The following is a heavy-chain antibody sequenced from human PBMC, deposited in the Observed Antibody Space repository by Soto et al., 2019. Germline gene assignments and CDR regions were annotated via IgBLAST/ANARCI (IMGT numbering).Heavy chain of an antibody. J-gene: IGHJ6*02. CDR3: ARAGGSTDYYYGLDV. V-gene: IGHV3-33*01. CDR1: GFSFSSYG. Sequence: GGSLRLSCVVSGFSFSSYGMHWVRQAPGKGLEWVALIWYDGSNKYYADSVKGRFTISRHNSKNTLYLQMSSLRADDTAVYYCARAGGSTDYYYGLDVWGQGTTVTAS. CDR2: IWYDGSNK. D-gene: IGHD1-26*01.